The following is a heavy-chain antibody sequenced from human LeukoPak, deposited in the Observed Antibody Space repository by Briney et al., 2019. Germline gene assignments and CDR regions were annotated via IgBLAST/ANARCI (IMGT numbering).Heavy chain of an antibody. V-gene: IGHV3-23*01. CDR1: GYTFSSSA. J-gene: IGHJ4*02. D-gene: IGHD5-24*01. Sequence: GGSLRLSSAASGYTFSSSAMCWVRPAPGEGLEWVSAISGSVGSTYYADCVKGRFTISRDNSKSTLFLQMNSLRAEDTAVYYCAKDPRVGWRVATPCHWGQGTLVTVSS. CDR2: ISGSVGST. CDR3: AKDPRVGWRVATPCH.